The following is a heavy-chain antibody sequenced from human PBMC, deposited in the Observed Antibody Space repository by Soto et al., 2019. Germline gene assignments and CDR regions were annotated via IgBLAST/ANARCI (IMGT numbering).Heavy chain of an antibody. V-gene: IGHV3-30*18. Sequence: QVQLVESGGGVVQPGRSLRLSCAASGFTFSSYGMHWVRQAPGKGLEWVAVISYYGSNKYYADSVKGRFTISRDNSKNTLYLQMNSLRAEDTAVYYCAKGTVTTPVWFYYMDVWGKGTTVTVSS. D-gene: IGHD4-17*01. CDR1: GFTFSSYG. J-gene: IGHJ6*03. CDR3: AKGTVTTPVWFYYMDV. CDR2: ISYYGSNK.